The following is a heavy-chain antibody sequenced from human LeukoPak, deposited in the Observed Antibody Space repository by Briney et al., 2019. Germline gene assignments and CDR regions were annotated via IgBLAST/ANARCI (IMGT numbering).Heavy chain of an antibody. J-gene: IGHJ4*02. CDR2: INPSGGST. Sequence: ASVTVSCKASGYTFTSYYMHWVRQAPGQGLEWMGIINPSGGSTSYAQKFQGRVTITRDTSTSTVYMELSSLRSEDTAVYYCARDELVKYYYDSSGYSIFDYWGQGTLVTVSS. CDR1: GYTFTSYY. CDR3: ARDELVKYYYDSSGYSIFDY. V-gene: IGHV1-46*01. D-gene: IGHD3-22*01.